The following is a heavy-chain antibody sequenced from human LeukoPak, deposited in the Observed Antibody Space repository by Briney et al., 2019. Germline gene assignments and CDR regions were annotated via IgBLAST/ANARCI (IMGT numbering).Heavy chain of an antibody. CDR2: ISHDGSNK. D-gene: IGHD1-7*01. CDR1: GFTFSSYA. J-gene: IGHJ4*02. CDR3: ARAPENGTTPSYFDY. Sequence: GGSLRLSCAASGFTFSSYAMHWVRQAPGKGLEWVAVISHDGSNKYYADSVKGRFTISRDNSKNTLYLQMHSLRAEDSAMYYCARAPENGTTPSYFDYWGQGTLVSVSS. V-gene: IGHV3-30*01.